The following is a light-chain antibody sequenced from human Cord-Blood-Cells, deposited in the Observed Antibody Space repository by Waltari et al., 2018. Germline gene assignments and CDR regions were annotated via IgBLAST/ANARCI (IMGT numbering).Light chain of an antibody. Sequence: EIVMTQSPATLSVSPGERATLSCRASQGVSSNLAWYRQKPDQAPRLLIYGASTRATGIPARFSGSGSGTEFTLTISSLQSEDFAVYYCQQYNNWPLFGPGTKVDIK. CDR2: GAS. V-gene: IGKV3-15*01. J-gene: IGKJ3*01. CDR3: QQYNNWPL. CDR1: QGVSSN.